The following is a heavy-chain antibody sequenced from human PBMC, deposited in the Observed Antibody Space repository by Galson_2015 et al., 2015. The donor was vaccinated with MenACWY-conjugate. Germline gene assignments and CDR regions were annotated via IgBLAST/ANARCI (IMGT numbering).Heavy chain of an antibody. J-gene: IGHJ2*01. CDR3: ARLGYYDTSGYYGWYFDL. CDR2: IDPSDSET. Sequence: QSGAEVKKPGESLKISCKGSGYSFTTYWIGWVRQMPGKGLEWMGIIDPSDSETRYSPSFQGQVTISADKSITTAYLQWSSLKASDTAMYYCARLGYYDTSGYYGWYFDLWGRGTLVTVSS. D-gene: IGHD3-22*01. V-gene: IGHV5-51*01. CDR1: GYSFTTYW.